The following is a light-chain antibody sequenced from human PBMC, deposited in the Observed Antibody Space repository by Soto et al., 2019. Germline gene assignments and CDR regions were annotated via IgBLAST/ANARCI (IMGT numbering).Light chain of an antibody. Sequence: DIQMTLSPSSLSAAVGDRVTITCQASQNNNNYLNWHQQQPERPPTLLIYDASKLEAGVPSRFRGSGSGTDITFTISRLQPEDIATYYCQQYENLPTFGQGTKVDIK. J-gene: IGKJ1*01. V-gene: IGKV1-33*01. CDR2: DAS. CDR1: QNNNNY. CDR3: QQYENLPT.